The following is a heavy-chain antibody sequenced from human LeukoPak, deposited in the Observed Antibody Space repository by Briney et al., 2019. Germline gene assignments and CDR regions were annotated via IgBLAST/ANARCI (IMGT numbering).Heavy chain of an antibody. J-gene: IGHJ4*02. CDR3: AKGDSSSSLDY. V-gene: IGHV3-23*01. CDR2: IRGSGGST. CDR1: GFTFSSYA. D-gene: IGHD6-6*01. Sequence: GGSLRLSCATSGFTFSSYAMSWVRQAPGKGLEWVSAIRGSGGSTYYADSVKGRFTISRDNSKNTLYLQMNSLRAEDTAVYYCAKGDSSSSLDYWGQGTLVTVSS.